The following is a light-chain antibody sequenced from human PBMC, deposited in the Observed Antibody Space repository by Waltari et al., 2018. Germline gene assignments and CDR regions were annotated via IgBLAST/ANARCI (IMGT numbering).Light chain of an antibody. V-gene: IGKV1-39*01. J-gene: IGKJ2*01. CDR1: QNINNF. Sequence: DIQMTQPPSSQSASVRDRVTITGRASQNINNFLHWYQQKTGIAPKILISAASTLQSGVPSRFSGSGSGTDFTLTISSLQPKDFATYDCQHSYSTPYTFGQGTKLEIE. CDR3: QHSYSTPYT. CDR2: AAS.